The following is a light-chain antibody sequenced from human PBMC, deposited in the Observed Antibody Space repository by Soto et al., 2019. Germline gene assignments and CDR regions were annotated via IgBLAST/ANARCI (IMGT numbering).Light chain of an antibody. CDR1: SSDVGSFNL. CDR2: EGS. CDR3: CSYAGSSTSVV. V-gene: IGLV2-23*01. Sequence: QSALTQPASVSGSPGQSIIISGTGTSSDVGSFNLVSWYQQHPGKAPKLMIYEGSKRPSGVSNRFSGSKSGNTASLTISGLQAEDEADYYCCSYAGSSTSVVFGGGTKLTVL. J-gene: IGLJ2*01.